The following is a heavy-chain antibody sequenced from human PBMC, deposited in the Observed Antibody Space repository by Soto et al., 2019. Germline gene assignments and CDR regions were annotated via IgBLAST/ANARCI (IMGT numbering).Heavy chain of an antibody. D-gene: IGHD6-19*01. CDR2: IYYSGST. Sequence: SETLSLTCIVSGGSISSTSYYWGWLRQPPGKGLEWIGIIYYSGSTYYNPSLKSRVTISVDTSKNQFSLKLSSVAAADTAVYYCARHTSYTSGWCDYWGRGTLVTVSS. CDR1: GGSISSTSYY. J-gene: IGHJ4*02. CDR3: ARHTSYTSGWCDY. V-gene: IGHV4-39*01.